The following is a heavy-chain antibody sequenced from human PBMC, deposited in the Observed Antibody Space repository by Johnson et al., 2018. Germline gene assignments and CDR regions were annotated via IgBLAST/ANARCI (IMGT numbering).Heavy chain of an antibody. CDR2: IRSKANSYAT. D-gene: IGHD3-22*01. CDR3: SRASPYYYDSSGKSYYYYGMDV. CDR1: GFTFSGSA. V-gene: IGHV3-73*02. J-gene: IGHJ6*02. Sequence: EVQLLESGGGLVQPGGSLKLSCAASGFTFSGSAMHWVRQASGKGLEWVGRIRSKANSYATAYAASVKGRFTISRDNYKNTLYLQMNSRSAEDKAVYYWSRASPYYYDSSGKSYYYYGMDVWGQGTTVTVSS.